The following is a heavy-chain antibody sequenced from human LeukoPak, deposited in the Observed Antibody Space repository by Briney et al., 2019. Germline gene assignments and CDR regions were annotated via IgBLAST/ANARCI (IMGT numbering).Heavy chain of an antibody. V-gene: IGHV1-8*01. J-gene: IGHJ4*02. CDR2: MNPNSGNT. CDR1: GYTFTSYD. D-gene: IGHD6-19*01. CDR3: AYSSSGWTMFDY. Sequence: ASVKVSCKASGYTFTSYDINWVRQATGQGLEWMGWMNPNSGNTGYAQKFQGRVTMTRNTSISTAYMELSSLRSEDTAMYYCAYSSSGWTMFDYWGQGTLVTVSS.